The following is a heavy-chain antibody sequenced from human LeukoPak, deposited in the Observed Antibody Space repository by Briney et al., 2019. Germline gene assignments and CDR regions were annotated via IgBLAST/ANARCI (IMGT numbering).Heavy chain of an antibody. CDR3: ARFAVAGTTRDY. CDR1: GFTLSDYY. V-gene: IGHV3-66*01. CDR2: IHSGGTI. J-gene: IGHJ4*02. D-gene: IGHD6-19*01. Sequence: GGSLRLSCAASGFTLSDYYMSWVRQAPGKGLEWVSLIHSGGTIYYTDSVKGRFTISRDNSKNTLYLQMNSLTIEDTAVYYCARFAVAGTTRDYWGQGTLVTVSS.